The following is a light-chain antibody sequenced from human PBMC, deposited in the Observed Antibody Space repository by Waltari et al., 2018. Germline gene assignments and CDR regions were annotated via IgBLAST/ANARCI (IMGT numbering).Light chain of an antibody. J-gene: IGKJ2*01. CDR3: QQYNNWRT. CDR1: QRIIRN. CDR2: GAS. V-gene: IGKV3-15*01. Sequence: EILMTQSPATLSVSPGETATLSCRASQRIIRNLAWYQQKPGQAPRLLIYGASTRAIGIPARFSGSGSGTEFTLTISSLQSEDFAVYYCQQYNNWRTFGQGTKLEIK.